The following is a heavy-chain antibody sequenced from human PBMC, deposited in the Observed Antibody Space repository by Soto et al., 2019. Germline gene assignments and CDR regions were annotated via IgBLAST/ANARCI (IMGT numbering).Heavy chain of an antibody. Sequence: VASVKVSCKASGYTFTSYDINGVRQATGQGLEWMRWMNPNSGNTGYAQKLQGRVTMTRNTSISTAYMELSSLRSEDTAVYYCARGFTCSGGSCSYYFDYWCQGTLAKVSS. D-gene: IGHD2-15*01. J-gene: IGHJ4*01. CDR2: MNPNSGNT. CDR1: GYTFTSYD. V-gene: IGHV1-8*01. CDR3: ARGFTCSGGSCSYYFDY.